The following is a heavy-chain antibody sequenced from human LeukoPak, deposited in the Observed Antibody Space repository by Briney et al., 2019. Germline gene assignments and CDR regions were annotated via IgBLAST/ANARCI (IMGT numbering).Heavy chain of an antibody. CDR1: GYTFTSYD. Sequence: ASVKVSCKASGYTFTSYDINWVRQATGQGLEWMGWMNPNSGNTGYAQRFQGRVTMTRNTSISTAYMELSSLRSEDTAAYYCARGQLRYFDWLLEDYYYYGMDVWGQGTTVTVSS. CDR2: MNPNSGNT. D-gene: IGHD3-9*01. CDR3: ARGQLRYFDWLLEDYYYYGMDV. J-gene: IGHJ6*02. V-gene: IGHV1-8*01.